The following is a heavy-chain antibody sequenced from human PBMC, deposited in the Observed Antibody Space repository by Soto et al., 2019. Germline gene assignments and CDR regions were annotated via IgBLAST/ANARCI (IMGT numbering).Heavy chain of an antibody. V-gene: IGHV3-23*01. CDR1: GFTFSSYA. J-gene: IGHJ4*02. D-gene: IGHD3-22*01. CDR3: AKQLYYYDSSGYYSYFDY. Sequence: EVQLLESGGGLVQPGGSLRLSCAASGFTFSSYAMSWVRQAPGKGLEWVSAISGSGGSTYYADSVKGRFTISRDNSKNTLYLQMNSLRAEDTAVYYCAKQLYYYDSSGYYSYFDYWGQGTLVTVSS. CDR2: ISGSGGST.